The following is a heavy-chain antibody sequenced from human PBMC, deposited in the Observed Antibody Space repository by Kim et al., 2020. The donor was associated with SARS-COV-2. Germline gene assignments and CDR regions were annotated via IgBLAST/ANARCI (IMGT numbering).Heavy chain of an antibody. CDR1: GYTFTSYD. D-gene: IGHD6-19*01. Sequence: GYTFTSYDINWVRQATGQGLEWMGWMNPNSGNTDYAQKFQGRVTLTRNSSISTAYMELSSLRSEDTAVYYCAREEQFLIALAGRYFDYWGQGTLVTVSS. CDR2: MNPNSGNT. V-gene: IGHV1-8*01. CDR3: AREEQFLIALAGRYFDY. J-gene: IGHJ4*02.